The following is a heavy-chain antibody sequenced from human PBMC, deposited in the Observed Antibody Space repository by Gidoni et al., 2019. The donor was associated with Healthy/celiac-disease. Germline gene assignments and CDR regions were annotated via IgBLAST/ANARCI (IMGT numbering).Heavy chain of an antibody. Sequence: QLQLVQSGAEVKKPGASVKVSCKVSGYTITELSMPWVRQAPGKGLEWMGGFDPEDGKTSYAQKFQGRVTMTEDTSTDTAYMELSSLRSEDTAVYYCATVRLLIAAAGSNWFDPWGQGTLVTVSS. D-gene: IGHD6-13*01. CDR1: GYTITELS. CDR2: FDPEDGKT. V-gene: IGHV1-24*01. J-gene: IGHJ5*02. CDR3: ATVRLLIAAAGSNWFDP.